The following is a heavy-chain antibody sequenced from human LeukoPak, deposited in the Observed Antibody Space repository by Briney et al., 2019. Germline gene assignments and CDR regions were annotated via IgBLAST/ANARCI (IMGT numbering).Heavy chain of an antibody. Sequence: GGSLRLSCAASGFTFSSYGMHWVRQAPGKGLEWVAFIRYDGSHKYYADSVKGRFTISRDNSKNTLYLQMNSLRAEDTAVYYCAKSSVDWNDMFPFDYWGQGTLVTVSS. CDR3: AKSSVDWNDMFPFDY. V-gene: IGHV3-30*02. CDR1: GFTFSSYG. CDR2: IRYDGSHK. J-gene: IGHJ4*02. D-gene: IGHD1-1*01.